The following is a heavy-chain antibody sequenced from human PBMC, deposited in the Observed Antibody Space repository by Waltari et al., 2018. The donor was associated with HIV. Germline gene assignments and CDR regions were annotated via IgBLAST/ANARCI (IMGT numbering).Heavy chain of an antibody. Sequence: QVQLQESGPGLVKPSETLSLTCTVSGGSISIYYWSCSRLPPGQGLEWIGYIYYSGSTNYNPSLKSRVTISVDTSKNQFSLKLSSVTAADTAVYYCARVDYDSSGYFDDYWGQGTLVTVSS. V-gene: IGHV4-59*01. D-gene: IGHD3-22*01. CDR1: GGSISIYY. J-gene: IGHJ4*02. CDR3: ARVDYDSSGYFDDY. CDR2: IYYSGST.